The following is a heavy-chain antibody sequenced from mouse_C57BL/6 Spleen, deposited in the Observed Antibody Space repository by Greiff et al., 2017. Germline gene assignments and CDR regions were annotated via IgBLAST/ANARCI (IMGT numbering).Heavy chain of an antibody. D-gene: IGHD2-3*01. CDR2: IYPGSGST. Sequence: QVQLQQPGAELVKPGASVKMSCKASGYTFTSYWITWVKQRPGQGLEWIGDIYPGSGSTNYNEKFKSKATLTVDTSSSTAYMQLSSLTSEDAAVYYCARRGGWLIPFDYWGQGTTLTVSS. J-gene: IGHJ2*01. CDR1: GYTFTSYW. V-gene: IGHV1-55*01. CDR3: ARRGGWLIPFDY.